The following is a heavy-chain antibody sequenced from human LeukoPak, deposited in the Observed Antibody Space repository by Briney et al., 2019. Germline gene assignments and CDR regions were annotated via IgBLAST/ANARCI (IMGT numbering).Heavy chain of an antibody. Sequence: SETLSLTCAVYGGSFSGYYWSWIRQPPGKGLEWIGEINHSGSTNYNPSLKSRVTISVDTSKNQFSLKLSSETAADTAVHYCARGPLRSGYYRPNWFDPWGQGTLVTVSS. D-gene: IGHD3-3*01. CDR2: INHSGST. V-gene: IGHV4-34*01. CDR3: ARGPLRSGYYRPNWFDP. J-gene: IGHJ5*02. CDR1: GGSFSGYY.